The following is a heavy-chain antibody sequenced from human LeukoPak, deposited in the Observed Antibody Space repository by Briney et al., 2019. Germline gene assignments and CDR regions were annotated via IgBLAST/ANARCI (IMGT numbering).Heavy chain of an antibody. CDR3: ARVPTACSSTSCRYNWFDP. V-gene: IGHV4-59*01. Sequence: PSETLSLTCTVSGGSISSYYWSWIRRPPGKGLEWIGYIYYSGSTNYNPSLKSRVTISVDTSKNQFSLKLSSVTAADTAVYYCARVPTACSSTSCRYNWFDPWGQGTLVTVSS. CDR1: GGSISSYY. D-gene: IGHD2-2*01. CDR2: IYYSGST. J-gene: IGHJ5*02.